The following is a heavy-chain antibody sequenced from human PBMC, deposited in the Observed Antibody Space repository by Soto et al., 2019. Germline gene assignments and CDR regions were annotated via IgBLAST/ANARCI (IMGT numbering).Heavy chain of an antibody. V-gene: IGHV3-15*01. CDR2: IKSKTDGGTT. J-gene: IGHJ4*02. D-gene: IGHD2-15*01. Sequence: GGSLRLSCAASGFTFSNAWMSWVRQAPGKGLEWVGRIKSKTDGGTTDYAAPVKGRFTISRDDSKNTLYLQMNSLKTEDTAVYYCTTRPFKDIVVVVAATPRGLWGQGTLVTVSS. CDR3: TTRPFKDIVVVVAATPRGL. CDR1: GFTFSNAW.